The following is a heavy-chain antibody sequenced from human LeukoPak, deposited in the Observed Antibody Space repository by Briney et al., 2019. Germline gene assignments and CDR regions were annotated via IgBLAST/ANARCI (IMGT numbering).Heavy chain of an antibody. V-gene: IGHV4-61*02. CDR2: IYTSEST. J-gene: IGHJ4*02. D-gene: IGHD3-10*01. CDR1: GGSISSGSYY. CDR3: ARGLWFGDENPPYFDY. Sequence: SETLSLTCTVSGGSISSGSYYWSWIRQPAGKGLEWVGRIYTSESTNYNPSLKSRVTISVDTSRNQFSLKLSSVTAADTAVYYCARGLWFGDENPPYFDYWGQGILVTVSS.